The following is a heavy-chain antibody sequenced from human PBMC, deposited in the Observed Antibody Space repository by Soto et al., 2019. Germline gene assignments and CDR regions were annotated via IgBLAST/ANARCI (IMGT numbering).Heavy chain of an antibody. J-gene: IGHJ4*02. CDR2: ISSNGGST. Sequence: GGSLRLSCAASGFTFSSYGMHWVRQAPGKGPEYVSAISSNGGSTYYADSVKGRFTISRDNSKNTLYLQMSSLRAEDTAVYYCVKDHYSSSSHFDYWGQGTLVTVSS. CDR1: GFTFSSYG. D-gene: IGHD6-6*01. CDR3: VKDHYSSSSHFDY. V-gene: IGHV3-64D*08.